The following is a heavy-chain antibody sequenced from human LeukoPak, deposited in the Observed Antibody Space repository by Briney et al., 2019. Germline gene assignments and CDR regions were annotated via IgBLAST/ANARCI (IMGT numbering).Heavy chain of an antibody. CDR1: GYTFSSYD. Sequence: ASVKVSCKASGYTFSSYDINWVRQATGQGLEWMGWMNPYSGNTGYAQKFQGRVTMTRDTSITTAYMELSSLRSEDTAVYYCARRYGGYMRGYLDYWGQGTLVTVSS. V-gene: IGHV1-8*01. J-gene: IGHJ4*02. D-gene: IGHD5-12*01. CDR3: ARRYGGYMRGYLDY. CDR2: MNPYSGNT.